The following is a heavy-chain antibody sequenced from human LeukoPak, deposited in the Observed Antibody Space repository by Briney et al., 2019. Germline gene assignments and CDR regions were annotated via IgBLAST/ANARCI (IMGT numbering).Heavy chain of an antibody. J-gene: IGHJ6*02. V-gene: IGHV4-61*01. CDR3: ARAPYDILTGDYYGMDV. D-gene: IGHD3-9*01. CDR1: GGSISSSSYY. CDR2: IYYSGST. Sequence: SETLSLTCTVSGGSISSSSYYWSWIRQPPGKGLEWIGYIYYSGSTNYNPSLKSRVTISVDTSKNQFSLKLSSVTAADTAVYYCARAPYDILTGDYYGMDVWGQGTTVTVSS.